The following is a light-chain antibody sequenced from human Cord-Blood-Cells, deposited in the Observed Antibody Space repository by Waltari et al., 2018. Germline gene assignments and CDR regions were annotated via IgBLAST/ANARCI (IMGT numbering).Light chain of an antibody. V-gene: IGLV2-14*03. J-gene: IGLJ1*01. CDR3: NSYTNSSTPLYV. CDR2: DVS. Sequence: QSALTQPASVSGSPGQSITISCTGTSSDVGGYNYVSWYQQHPGKAPKLMIYDVSNRPSGVSNRFSGSKSGNTASLTISGLRAEDEADYYCNSYTNSSTPLYVFGTGTKVTVL. CDR1: SSDVGGYNY.